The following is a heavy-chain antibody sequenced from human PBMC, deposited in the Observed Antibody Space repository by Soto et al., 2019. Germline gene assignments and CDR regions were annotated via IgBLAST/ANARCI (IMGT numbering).Heavy chain of an antibody. V-gene: IGHV1-2*02. CDR2: INPNDGGT. D-gene: IGHD1-1*01. J-gene: IGHJ4*02. CDR1: GYTFSNYF. CDR3: ARDPWDDGGVTLDY. Sequence: QVQLVQSGAEVKKPGASVKISCKPSGYTFSNYFIQWLRQAPGQGLEWMGWINPNDGGTNYAQKFQGRVAVLSDTSISTAYMELYSLTSDDMAVYYCARDPWDDGGVTLDYWGQGTLVTVSS.